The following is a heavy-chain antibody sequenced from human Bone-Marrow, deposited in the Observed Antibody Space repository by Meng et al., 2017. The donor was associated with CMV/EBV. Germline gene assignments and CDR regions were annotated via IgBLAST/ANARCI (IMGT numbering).Heavy chain of an antibody. Sequence: ASVKVSCKASGYTFTSYGISWVRQAPGQGLEWMGWISAYNGNTNYAQKLQGRVTMTTDTSTSTAYMELRSLRSDDTAVYYCARDTYYDFWSGYYAPLHYYYYGMDVWGQATTVTVSS. CDR3: ARDTYYDFWSGYYAPLHYYYYGMDV. V-gene: IGHV1-18*01. D-gene: IGHD3-3*01. CDR2: ISAYNGNT. CDR1: GYTFTSYG. J-gene: IGHJ6*02.